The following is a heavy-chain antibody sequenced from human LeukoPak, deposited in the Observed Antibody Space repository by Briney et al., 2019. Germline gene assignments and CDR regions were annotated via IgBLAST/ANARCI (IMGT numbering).Heavy chain of an antibody. J-gene: IGHJ4*02. Sequence: PGGSLRLSCAASGFTFSSYWMSWVRQAPGKGLEWVANIKQDGSEKYYVDSVKGRFTISRDNAKNSLYLQMNSLRAEDTAVYYCARVISGGGSWFDYWGQGTQVTVSS. CDR2: IKQDGSEK. V-gene: IGHV3-7*01. D-gene: IGHD1-26*01. CDR3: ARVISGGGSWFDY. CDR1: GFTFSSYW.